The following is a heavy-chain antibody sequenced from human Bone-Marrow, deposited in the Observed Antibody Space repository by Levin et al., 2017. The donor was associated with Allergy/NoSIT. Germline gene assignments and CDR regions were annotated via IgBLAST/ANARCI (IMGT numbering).Heavy chain of an antibody. CDR3: AKDPREVLGWYFGI. Sequence: TGGSLRLSCAASGFTFSRYAMSWVRQAPGKGPEWVSFISDNSYTRHYADSVKGRFTISRDNSKNMLYLQMNGLGAEDTAIYYCAKDPREVLGWYFGIWGRGTLVVVSS. CDR2: ISDNSYTR. CDR1: GFTFSRYA. V-gene: IGHV3-23*01. J-gene: IGHJ2*01. D-gene: IGHD2-8*01.